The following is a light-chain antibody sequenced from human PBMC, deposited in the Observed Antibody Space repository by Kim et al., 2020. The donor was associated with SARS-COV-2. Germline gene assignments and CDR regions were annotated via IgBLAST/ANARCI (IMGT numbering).Light chain of an antibody. CDR3: QQYENSPWT. J-gene: IGKJ1*01. V-gene: IGKV3-20*01. CDR2: GAS. Sequence: PPGERATLSCRAGRSVSSMSVAWYQQKPGQSPKLLIYGASNRATGIPDRFSGSGSGTDFTLTISRLEPEDCAVYYCQQYENSPWTFGQGTKVDIK. CDR1: RSVSSMS.